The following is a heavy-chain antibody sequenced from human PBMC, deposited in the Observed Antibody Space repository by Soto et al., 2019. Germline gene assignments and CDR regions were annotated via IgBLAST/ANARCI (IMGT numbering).Heavy chain of an antibody. Sequence: GGSLRLSCAASGFTFSSYAMNWVRQAPGKGLEWVPYISSSGNTMYYADSVKGRFTISRDIAKNSLSLQMNSLRAEDTAVYYCARRYCNDGTCVLDYWGRGTLVTVSS. J-gene: IGHJ4*02. CDR3: ARRYCNDGTCVLDY. CDR1: GFTFSSYA. V-gene: IGHV3-48*01. CDR2: ISSSGNTM. D-gene: IGHD2-15*01.